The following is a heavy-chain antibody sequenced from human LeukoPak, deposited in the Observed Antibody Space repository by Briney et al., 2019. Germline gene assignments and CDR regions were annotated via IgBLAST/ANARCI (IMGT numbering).Heavy chain of an antibody. J-gene: IGHJ4*02. CDR3: AKSLYGGCDY. Sequence: GGSLRLSCAASGFTASSNYMSWVRQAPGKGLEWVSGVNGNGGSTSYADSVKGRFTIFRDNSKNTVYLQMNSLRVEDTAVYYCAKSLYGGCDYWGQGTVVTVSS. D-gene: IGHD3-16*02. CDR1: GFTASSNY. V-gene: IGHV3-53*01. CDR2: VNGNGGST.